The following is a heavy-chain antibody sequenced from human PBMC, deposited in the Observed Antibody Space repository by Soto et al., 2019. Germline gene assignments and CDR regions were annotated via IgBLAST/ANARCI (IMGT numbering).Heavy chain of an antibody. J-gene: IGHJ5*02. CDR2: IYYSGST. CDR1: GGSISSYY. D-gene: IGHD1-1*01. Sequence: SETLSLTCTFSGGSISSYYWSWIRQPPGKGLGWIGYIYYSGSTYYNPSLKSRVTISVDTSKNQFSLKLSSVTAADTAVYYCAVGSSWFDPWGQGTLVTVSS. CDR3: AVGSSWFDP. V-gene: IGHV4-59*06.